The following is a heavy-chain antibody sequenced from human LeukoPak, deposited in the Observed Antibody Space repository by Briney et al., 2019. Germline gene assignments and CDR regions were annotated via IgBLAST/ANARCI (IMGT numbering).Heavy chain of an antibody. Sequence: GASVKVSCKASEYTFTSYDMNWVRQATGQGLEWMGWMNPNSGNTGYAQKFQGRVTMTRNTSISTAYMELSSLRSEDTAVYYCARVGCGGDCYDNYYYGMDVWGQGTTVTVSS. CDR1: EYTFTSYD. D-gene: IGHD2-21*02. CDR3: ARVGCGGDCYDNYYYGMDV. J-gene: IGHJ6*02. CDR2: MNPNSGNT. V-gene: IGHV1-8*01.